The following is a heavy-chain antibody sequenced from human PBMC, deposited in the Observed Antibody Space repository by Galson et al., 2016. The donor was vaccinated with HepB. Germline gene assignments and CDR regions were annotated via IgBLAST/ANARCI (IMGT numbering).Heavy chain of an antibody. J-gene: IGHJ6*02. CDR3: ARDDNGGWYGFHYGMDV. D-gene: IGHD6-19*01. V-gene: IGHV4-59*01. Sequence: LSLTCTVSGASISGYYLRWIRQPPGKGLAWIGYIYYSGRTNYNPSLTGRVTISVDTSKNQFSLKLRSVTAAETAVYYCARDDNGGWYGFHYGMDVWGQGTTVTVSS. CDR2: IYYSGRT. CDR1: GASISGYY.